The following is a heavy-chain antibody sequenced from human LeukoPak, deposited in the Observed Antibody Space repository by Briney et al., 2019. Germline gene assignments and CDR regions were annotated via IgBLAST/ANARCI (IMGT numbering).Heavy chain of an antibody. CDR2: INPNSGGT. D-gene: IGHD3-22*01. Sequence: ASVKVSCKASGYTFTGYYMHWVRQAPGQGLEWMGWINPNSGGTNYAQKFQGRVTMTRDTSISTAYMELSKLRSDDTAVYYCARESYDSSGYVDYWGQGTLVTVSS. CDR1: GYTFTGYY. V-gene: IGHV1-2*02. CDR3: ARESYDSSGYVDY. J-gene: IGHJ4*02.